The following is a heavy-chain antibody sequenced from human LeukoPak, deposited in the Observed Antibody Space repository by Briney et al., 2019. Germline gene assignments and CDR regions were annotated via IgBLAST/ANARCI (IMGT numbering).Heavy chain of an antibody. CDR1: VGSISSGGYP. CDR3: ARGGSDLPLDY. V-gene: IGHV4-30-2*01. D-gene: IGHD3-10*01. J-gene: IGHJ4*02. CDR2: INHSGST. Sequence: PSETLSLTCVVSVGSISSGGYPWSWIRQPPEKGLEWIGEINHSGSTNYNPSLKSRVTISVDTSKNQFSLKLSSVTAADTAVYYCARGGSDLPLDYWGQGTLVTVSS.